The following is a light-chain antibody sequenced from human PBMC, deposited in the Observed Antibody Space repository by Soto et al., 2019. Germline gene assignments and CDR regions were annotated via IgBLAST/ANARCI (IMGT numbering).Light chain of an antibody. CDR1: QSISSS. Sequence: DIPMTQCPSSVSGSXGDRVTITCRARQSISSSLNRYQQKPGNAPNLXXYLSSSLQSEAPSRFSCSGSATAFTLTITSLQPEDFATYYRQQSYGTPITFGQGTRLEIK. V-gene: IGKV1-39*01. CDR3: QQSYGTPIT. J-gene: IGKJ5*01. CDR2: LSS.